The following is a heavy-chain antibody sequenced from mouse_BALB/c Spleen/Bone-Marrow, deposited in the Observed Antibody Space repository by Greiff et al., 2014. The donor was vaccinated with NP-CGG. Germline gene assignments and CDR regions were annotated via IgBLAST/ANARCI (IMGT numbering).Heavy chain of an antibody. CDR1: GYTFTDYA. CDR2: ISTYSGNT. J-gene: IGHJ3*01. V-gene: IGHV1-67*01. CDR3: ASPIYYGNYEGFAY. Sequence: VHLVESGPELVRPGVSMKISCKGSGYTFTDYAMHWVKQSHAKSLEWIGVISTYSGNTNYNQKFKGKATMTVDKSSSTAYLELARLTSEDSAIYYCASPIYYGNYEGFAYWGQGTQVTVSA. D-gene: IGHD2-1*01.